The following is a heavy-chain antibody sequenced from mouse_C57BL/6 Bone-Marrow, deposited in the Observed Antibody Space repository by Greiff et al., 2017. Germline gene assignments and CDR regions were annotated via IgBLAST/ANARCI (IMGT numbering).Heavy chain of an antibody. CDR2: IDPSDSYT. Sequence: QVQLQQPGAELVKPGASVKLSCKASGYTFTSYWMQWVKQRPGQGLEWIGEIDPSDSYTNYNQKFKGKATLTVDTSSSTAYMQLSSLTSEDSAVYYCARRAVVATEDDWGQGTTLTVAS. V-gene: IGHV1-50*01. D-gene: IGHD1-1*01. J-gene: IGHJ2*01. CDR1: GYTFTSYW. CDR3: ARRAVVATEDD.